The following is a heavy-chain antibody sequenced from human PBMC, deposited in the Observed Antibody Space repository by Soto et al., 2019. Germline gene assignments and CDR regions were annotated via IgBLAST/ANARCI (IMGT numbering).Heavy chain of an antibody. J-gene: IGHJ4*02. D-gene: IGHD3-22*01. V-gene: IGHV3-64D*08. CDR1: GFTFSSYA. CDR3: VKTYYYDSSGYYLVSYFDY. CDR2: ISSNGGST. Sequence: PGGSLRLSCSASGFTFSSYAMHWVRQAPGKGLEYVSAISSNGGSTYYADSVKGRFTISRDNSKNTLYLQMSSLRAEDTAVYYCVKTYYYDSSGYYLVSYFDYWGQGTLVTVSS.